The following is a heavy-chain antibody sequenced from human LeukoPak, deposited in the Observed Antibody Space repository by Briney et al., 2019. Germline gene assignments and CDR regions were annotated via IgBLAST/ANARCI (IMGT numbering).Heavy chain of an antibody. CDR3: ARGPYSYDSSGAFDI. J-gene: IGHJ3*02. CDR2: ISSSGST. D-gene: IGHD3-22*01. V-gene: IGHV4-4*07. CDR1: GGSISSYY. Sequence: SETLSLTCTVSGGSISSYYWSWIRQPAGKGLEWIGRISSSGSTNYNRPLKSRVTISVDTSKNQFSLKLSSVTAADTAVYFCARGPYSYDSSGAFDIWGQGTMVTVSS.